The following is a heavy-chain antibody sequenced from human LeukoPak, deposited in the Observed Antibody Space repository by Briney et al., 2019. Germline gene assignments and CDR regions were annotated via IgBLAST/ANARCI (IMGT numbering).Heavy chain of an antibody. CDR2: MNPSGGST. D-gene: IGHD3-16*02. CDR3: ARAGVITAADY. J-gene: IGHJ4*02. V-gene: IGHV1-46*01. Sequence: ASVKVSCKASGYTFTSYYIHWVRQAPGQGLEWMAIMNPSGGSTSSAQKFQGRVTMTRDTSTSTVYMELSGLRSEDTAVYYCARAGVITAADYWGREPWSPSPQ. CDR1: GYTFTSYY.